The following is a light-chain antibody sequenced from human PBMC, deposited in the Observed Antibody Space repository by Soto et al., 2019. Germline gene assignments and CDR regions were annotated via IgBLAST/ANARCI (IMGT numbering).Light chain of an antibody. V-gene: IGLV2-14*01. CDR2: EVS. CDR3: SSYTSSATLSV. Sequence: QSALTQPASVSGSPGQSITISCTGTSSDVGGYNYVSWYQQHPGKAPKLMIYEVSNRPSGVSNRFSGSKSGNTASLAISGRRAEDEADYYCSSYTSSATLSVFGTGTKLTVL. CDR1: SSDVGGYNY. J-gene: IGLJ1*01.